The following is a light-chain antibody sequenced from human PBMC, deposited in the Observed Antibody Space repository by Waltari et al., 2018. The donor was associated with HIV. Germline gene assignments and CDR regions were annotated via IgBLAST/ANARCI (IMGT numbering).Light chain of an antibody. J-gene: IGKJ1*01. CDR3: QQCYSTPT. CDR1: QSVLYTSDNKNY. V-gene: IGKV4-1*01. CDR2: WAS. Sequence: IVMTQSPESLSVSLGETAIINCKSSQSVLYTSDNKNYLAWYRQRPGQSPKLLLYWASMRDSGVPARFSGSGSGTNFTLTISDLQSEDVAVYYCQQCYSTPTCGQGTKVEV.